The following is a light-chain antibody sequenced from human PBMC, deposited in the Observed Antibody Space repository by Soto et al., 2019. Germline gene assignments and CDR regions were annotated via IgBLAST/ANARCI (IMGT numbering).Light chain of an antibody. Sequence: EIMMTQSPATLSVSPGERATLSCRASQNINNKIAWYQQNTGQAPRLLMSDAFTRATGIPARVSGSGSGTEFTRTISILQAEDFAVYYCQQYNNWPLGFGGGTKVEIK. CDR3: QQYNNWPLG. V-gene: IGKV3-15*01. CDR1: QNINNK. J-gene: IGKJ4*01. CDR2: DAF.